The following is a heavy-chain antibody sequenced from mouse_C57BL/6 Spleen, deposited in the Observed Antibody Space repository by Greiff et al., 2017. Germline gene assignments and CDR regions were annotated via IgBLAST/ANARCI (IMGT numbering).Heavy chain of an antibody. CDR1: GYTFTSYW. J-gene: IGHJ3*01. V-gene: IGHV1-7*01. CDR2: INPSSGYT. CDR3: EMEEHDRGFAY. D-gene: IGHD2-12*01. Sequence: VQLQQPGAELAKPGASVKLSCKASGYTFTSYWMHWVKQRPGQGLEWIGYINPSSGYTKYNQKFKGKATLTADKSSSTAYMQLSSLTSEDSAVYYCEMEEHDRGFAYWGQGTLVTVSA.